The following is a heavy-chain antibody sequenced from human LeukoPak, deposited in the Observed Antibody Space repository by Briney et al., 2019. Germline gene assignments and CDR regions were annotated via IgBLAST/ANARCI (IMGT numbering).Heavy chain of an antibody. Sequence: PSQTLSLTCTVSGGSISSGGYYWSWIRQPAGKGLEWIGRIYTSGSTNYNPSLESRVTISVDTSKNHVSLNLTSVTAADTAVYYCARVHDSSGYVVYDAFDIWGQGTMVTVSS. CDR2: IYTSGST. CDR3: ARVHDSSGYVVYDAFDI. D-gene: IGHD3-22*01. V-gene: IGHV4-61*02. J-gene: IGHJ3*02. CDR1: GGSISSGGYY.